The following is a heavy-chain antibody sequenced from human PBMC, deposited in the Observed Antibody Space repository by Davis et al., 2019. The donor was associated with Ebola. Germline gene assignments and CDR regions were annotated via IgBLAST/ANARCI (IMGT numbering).Heavy chain of an antibody. Sequence: GESLKISCAASGFTFSSYDMHWVRQAPGKGLEWVAVIWYDGSNKYYADSVKGRFTISRDNSKNTLYLQMNSLRAEDTAVYYCARVGVLRYFDWLLNTLYYFDYWGQGTLVTVSS. CDR3: ARVGVLRYFDWLLNTLYYFDY. D-gene: IGHD3-9*01. J-gene: IGHJ4*02. CDR2: IWYDGSNK. CDR1: GFTFSSYD. V-gene: IGHV3-33*01.